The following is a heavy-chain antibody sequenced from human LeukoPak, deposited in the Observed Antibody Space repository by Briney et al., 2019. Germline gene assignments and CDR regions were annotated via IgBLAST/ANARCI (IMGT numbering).Heavy chain of an antibody. D-gene: IGHD4-17*01. Sequence: TGGSLRLSCRASGFSVGDYAMSWVRQAPGKGLEWVSTIGGSGGSTDYADPVKGRFSISRDNSKNTVYLQMNSLRAEDTAVYYCAKSATTVTSNFDYWGQGTLVTVSS. V-gene: IGHV3-23*01. J-gene: IGHJ4*02. CDR1: GFSVGDYA. CDR3: AKSATTVTSNFDY. CDR2: IGGSGGST.